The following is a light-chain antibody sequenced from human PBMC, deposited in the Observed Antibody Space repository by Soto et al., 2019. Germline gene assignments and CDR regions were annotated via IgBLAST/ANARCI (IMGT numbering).Light chain of an antibody. V-gene: IGKV3-20*01. CDR2: GAS. CDR3: QQYDSSPRT. CDR1: QSVSSSY. J-gene: IGKJ1*01. Sequence: ENVLKQSPCTLSLSPGERATLSCRASQSVSSSYLAWYQQKPGQAPRLLIYGASSRATGIPDRFSGSGSGTDFTLTINRLEPEDFAVYYCQQYDSSPRTFGQGTKVDIK.